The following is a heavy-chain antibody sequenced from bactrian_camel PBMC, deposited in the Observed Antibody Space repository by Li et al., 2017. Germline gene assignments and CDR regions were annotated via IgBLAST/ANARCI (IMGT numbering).Heavy chain of an antibody. D-gene: IGHD4*01. Sequence: VQLVESGGGLVQPGESLRLSCVASGITFSRHDMSWVRQAPGKEVEWVAGITSLPSLFRAASYADSVKGRFTISSAGNTLYLQMNSLKPGDTAVYYCAADGGVSDYVPRPFAYWGQGTQVTVS. CDR3: AADGGVSDYVPRPFAY. J-gene: IGHJ6*01. CDR1: GITFSRHD. V-gene: IGHV3S6*01. CDR2: ITSLPSLFRAA.